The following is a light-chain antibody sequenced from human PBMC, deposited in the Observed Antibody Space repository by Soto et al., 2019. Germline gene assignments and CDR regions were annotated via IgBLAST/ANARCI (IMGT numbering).Light chain of an antibody. CDR3: MSFVESTSTHWV. V-gene: IGLV2-14*01. Sequence: QSVLTQPASVSGSPGQSTTISCTGTSSDVGHPYNYVSWYQQYPRKAPKLLIFKVNNRPSGISGRCSGSKSGNTSSLTISGRQAEDEGDYYCMSFVESTSTHWVLGGGTKLTVL. J-gene: IGLJ3*02. CDR1: SSDVGHPYNY. CDR2: KVN.